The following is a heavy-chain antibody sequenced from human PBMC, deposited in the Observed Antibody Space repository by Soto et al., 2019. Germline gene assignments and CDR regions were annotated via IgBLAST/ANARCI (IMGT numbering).Heavy chain of an antibody. J-gene: IGHJ4*02. Sequence: QVQLVQSGAEVVKPGASVKVSCKASGYTFTTYFLHWVRQAPGQGLEWLVWILPGSGRTNYAQKLKGRVTMTRDTSINTAHMELSRLTSDGTGVDYCASEWRRGTYYWCQGARITCSS. CDR3: ASEWRRGTYY. CDR2: ILPGSGRT. D-gene: IGHD1-7*01. V-gene: IGHV1-2*02. CDR1: GYTFTTYF.